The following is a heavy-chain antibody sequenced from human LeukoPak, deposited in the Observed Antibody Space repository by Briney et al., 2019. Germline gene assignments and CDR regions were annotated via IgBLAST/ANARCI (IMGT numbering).Heavy chain of an antibody. J-gene: IGHJ4*02. D-gene: IGHD3-22*01. CDR1: GFSFENYW. CDR2: IKQDGNEK. V-gene: IGHV3-7*01. CDR3: ARDGSSGISHAADY. Sequence: PGGSLRLSCAASGFSFENYWMIWVRQAPGKGLEWVANIKQDGNEKYYVDSVRGRVTISRDNAKNSLYLQMNSLRAEDTAVYYCARDGSSGISHAADYWGQGTLVTVSS.